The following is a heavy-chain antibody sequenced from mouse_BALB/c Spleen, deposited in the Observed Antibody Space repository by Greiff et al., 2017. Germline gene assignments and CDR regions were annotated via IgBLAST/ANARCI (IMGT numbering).Heavy chain of an antibody. CDR1: GYTFTSYW. Sequence: VQLQQSGAELAKPGASVKMSCKASGYTFTSYWMHWVKQRPGQGLEWIGAIYPGNSDTSYNQKFKGKAKLTAVTSTSTAYMELSSLTNEDSAVYYCTRHTTVVPYAMDYWGQGTSVTVSS. V-gene: IGHV1-5*01. CDR3: TRHTTVVPYAMDY. D-gene: IGHD1-1*01. J-gene: IGHJ4*01. CDR2: IYPGNSDT.